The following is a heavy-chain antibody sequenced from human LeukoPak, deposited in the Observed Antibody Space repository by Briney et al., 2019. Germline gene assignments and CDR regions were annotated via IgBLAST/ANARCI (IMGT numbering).Heavy chain of an antibody. CDR2: ISAFNVNT. CDR3: ARGLGSSGYYGLY. V-gene: IGHV1-18*01. CDR1: GYTFGSFG. D-gene: IGHD3-22*01. J-gene: IGHJ4*02. Sequence: ASVKVSCKASGYTFGSFGITWVRQAPGQGLERMGRISAFNVNTNYAQKFQGRVTLTTDTSTSTAYMELRSLREDDTAVYYCARGLGSSGYYGLYWGQGTLVTVSS.